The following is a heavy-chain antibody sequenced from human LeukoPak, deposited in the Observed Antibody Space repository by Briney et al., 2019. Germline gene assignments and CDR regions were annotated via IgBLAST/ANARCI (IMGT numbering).Heavy chain of an antibody. CDR3: TRQRGWGHWYFDL. D-gene: IGHD6-19*01. V-gene: IGHV4-39*01. CDR1: GDSISNSDYY. J-gene: IGHJ2*01. CDR2: IYFTGRT. Sequence: PSETLSLTCTVSGDSISNSDYYWGWIRQPPGKGLEWIGTIYFTGRTYYNPSLTSRVTMSVDTSKNELSLKLTSVTAADTAMYYCTRQRGWGHWYFDLWGRGTLVTVSS.